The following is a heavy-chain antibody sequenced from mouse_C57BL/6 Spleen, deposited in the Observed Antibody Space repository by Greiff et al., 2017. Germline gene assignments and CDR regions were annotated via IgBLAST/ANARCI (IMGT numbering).Heavy chain of an antibody. CDR2: ISYDGSN. Sequence: EVQLQESGPGLVKPSQSLSLTCSVTGYSITSGYYWNWIRQFPGNKLEWMGYISYDGSNNYNPSLKNRISITRDTSKNQFFLKLNSVTTEDTATYYCARGGITTVVATDFDVWGTGTTVTVSS. D-gene: IGHD1-1*01. CDR3: ARGGITTVVATDFDV. CDR1: GYSITSGYY. V-gene: IGHV3-6*01. J-gene: IGHJ1*03.